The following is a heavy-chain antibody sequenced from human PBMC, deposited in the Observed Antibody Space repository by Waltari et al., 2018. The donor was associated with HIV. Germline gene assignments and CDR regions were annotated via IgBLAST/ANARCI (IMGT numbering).Heavy chain of an antibody. V-gene: IGHV4-59*08. CDR2: VYHSGTT. D-gene: IGHD1-26*01. CDR1: GGSISPYY. Sequence: QVQLQESGPGLVKASETLSLTCSVSGGSISPYYWSWIRQSPGKGLEWIGFVYHSGTTNSNPSLKSRVTISVDTSQNQFSLELRSVTAADTAVYYCARHLSYSNDDAFDSWGQGTLVTVSS. J-gene: IGHJ4*02. CDR3: ARHLSYSNDDAFDS.